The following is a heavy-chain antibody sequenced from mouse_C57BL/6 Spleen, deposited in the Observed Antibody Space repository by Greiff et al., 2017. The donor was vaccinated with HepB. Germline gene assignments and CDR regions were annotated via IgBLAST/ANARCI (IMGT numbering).Heavy chain of an antibody. J-gene: IGHJ2*01. CDR2: IDPSDSYT. Sequence: QVQLQQPGAELVKPGASVKLSCKASGYTFTSYWMQWVKQRPGQGLEWIGEIDPSDSYTNYNQKFKGKATLTVDTSSSTAYMQLSSLTSEDSAVYYCARVGYGKCDYWGQGTTLTVSS. D-gene: IGHD2-1*01. CDR3: ARVGYGKCDY. V-gene: IGHV1-50*01. CDR1: GYTFTSYW.